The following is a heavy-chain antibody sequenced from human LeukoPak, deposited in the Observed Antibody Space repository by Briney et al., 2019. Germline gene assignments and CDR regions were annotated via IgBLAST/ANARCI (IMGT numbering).Heavy chain of an antibody. J-gene: IGHJ4*02. CDR3: AKDGYDSGWFYYFDS. Sequence: PGGSLRLSCAASGFTFSKYGMNWVRQAPGKGLEWVSGIGVGGTTYYADSVKGRFTISRDNAKNSLYLQMNSLRAEDTALYYCAKDGYDSGWFYYFDSWGQGTLVTVSS. CDR2: IGVGGTT. CDR1: GFTFSKYG. D-gene: IGHD6-19*01. V-gene: IGHV3-23*01.